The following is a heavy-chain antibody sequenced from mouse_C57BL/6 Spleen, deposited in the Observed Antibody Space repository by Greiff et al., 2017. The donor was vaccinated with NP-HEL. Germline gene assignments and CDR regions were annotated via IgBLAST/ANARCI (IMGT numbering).Heavy chain of an antibody. CDR3: AREDDGYSAWFAY. J-gene: IGHJ3*01. CDR1: GFTFSDYG. V-gene: IGHV5-17*01. D-gene: IGHD2-3*01. Sequence: EVMLVESGGGLVKPGGSLKLSCAASGFTFSDYGMHWVRQAPEKGLEWVAYISSGSSTIYYADTVKGRFTISRDNAKNTLFLQMTSLRSEDTAMYYCAREDDGYSAWFAYWGQGTLVTVSA. CDR2: ISSGSSTI.